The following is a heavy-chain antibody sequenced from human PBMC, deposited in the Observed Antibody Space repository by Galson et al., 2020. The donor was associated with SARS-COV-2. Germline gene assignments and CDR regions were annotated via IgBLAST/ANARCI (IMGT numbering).Heavy chain of an antibody. J-gene: IGHJ4*02. CDR2: IRNTGNNYPT. D-gene: IGHD3-10*01. CDR1: GFTFKDDF. Sequence: GGSLRLSCIASGFTFKDDFMDWVRQAPGKGLEWVARIRNTGNNYPTEYAASVKGRFTISRDDSKNSVHLQMNSLKTEDTAVYYCTRDGNGAGDYWGQGTLVTVSS. V-gene: IGHV3-72*01. CDR3: TRDGNGAGDY.